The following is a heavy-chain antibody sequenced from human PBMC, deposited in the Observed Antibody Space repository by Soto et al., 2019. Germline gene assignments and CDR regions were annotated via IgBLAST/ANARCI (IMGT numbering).Heavy chain of an antibody. D-gene: IGHD5-12*01. Sequence: QLQLQESGPGLMKPSETLSLTCTVSGGSISGSSYYWGWIRQPPGKGLEWIGSVYYNGNTYYDPSLKSRVTISVDTSRNQFSLKLSSVTAADTAVYYCARECTVATIGGGMDVWGQGTMVTVSS. CDR3: ARECTVATIGGGMDV. CDR1: GGSISGSSYY. V-gene: IGHV4-39*02. CDR2: VYYNGNT. J-gene: IGHJ6*02.